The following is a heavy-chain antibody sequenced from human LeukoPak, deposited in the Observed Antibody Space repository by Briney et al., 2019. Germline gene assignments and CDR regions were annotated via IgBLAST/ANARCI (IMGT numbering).Heavy chain of an antibody. V-gene: IGHV3-30*01. CDR1: GFTFSYYA. CDR3: AREKATITNFYGMDV. D-gene: IGHD5-24*01. J-gene: IGHJ6*02. CDR2: IPFEGKNK. Sequence: GGSLRLSCAASGFTFSYYAMHWVRQTPGKGLEWVALIPFEGKNKLYADSVKGRYTISRDNSKNTLYLQMNSLRAEDTALYYCAREKATITNFYGMDVWGQGTTVTVSS.